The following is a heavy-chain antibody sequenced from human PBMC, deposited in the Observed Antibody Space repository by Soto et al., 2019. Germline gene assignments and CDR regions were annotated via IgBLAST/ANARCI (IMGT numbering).Heavy chain of an antibody. CDR2: ASAYNRNT. Sequence: QVRLVQSGAEVKRPGASVRVSCKASGYTFTNYDITWVRQVPGQGLEWMGWASAYNRNTNYAQKFEDRVIMTTDTSTGTAHMELRSLRYDDTALYFCARERQWEPLLYWGQGTLLTVSS. CDR1: GYTFTNYD. J-gene: IGHJ4*02. CDR3: ARERQWEPLLY. D-gene: IGHD1-26*01. V-gene: IGHV1-18*01.